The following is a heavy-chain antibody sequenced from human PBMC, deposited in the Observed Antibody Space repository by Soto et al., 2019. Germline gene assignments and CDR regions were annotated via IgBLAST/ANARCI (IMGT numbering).Heavy chain of an antibody. CDR2: ISYSESP. CDR1: CGSISSGDYY. V-gene: IGHV4-30-4*01. J-gene: IGHJ4*02. Sequence: SETLSLTCTVSCGSISSGDYYWSWIRQPPGEGLEWIGHISYSESPYYNPSLESRVTISVDTSKNQFSLQLSSVTAADTSVYYCARAHGVVTAFDYWGQGTLVTVSS. D-gene: IGHD2-21*02. CDR3: ARAHGVVTAFDY.